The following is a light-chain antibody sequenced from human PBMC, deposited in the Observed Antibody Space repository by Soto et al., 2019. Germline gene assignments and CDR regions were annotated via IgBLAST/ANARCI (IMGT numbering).Light chain of an antibody. J-gene: IGKJ1*01. V-gene: IGKV3-20*01. CDR3: HQYGSAPAWT. CDR1: QSISSSY. Sequence: EIVLTQSPGTLSLFQGERATLSCRASQSISSSYLAWYQQKPGQAPRLLIYGASSRATGIPDRFSGAGSATDFTLTISRLEPEDFAVYYCHQYGSAPAWTFGQGTKVEIK. CDR2: GAS.